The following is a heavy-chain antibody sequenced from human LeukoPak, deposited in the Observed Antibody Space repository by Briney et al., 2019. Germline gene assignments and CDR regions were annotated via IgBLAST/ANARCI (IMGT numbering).Heavy chain of an antibody. V-gene: IGHV3-53*01. CDR2: IHSGGNT. CDR1: GFTVSSNY. D-gene: IGHD1-26*01. J-gene: IGHJ4*02. CDR3: ARDRDVGSGYFDY. Sequence: GGSLRLSCAASGFTVSSNYMSWVRQAPRKGLEWVSVIHSGGNTYYADSVKGRFTISRDNSKNTLFLQMNSLRAEDTAVYYCARDRDVGSGYFDYWGQGTLVTVSS.